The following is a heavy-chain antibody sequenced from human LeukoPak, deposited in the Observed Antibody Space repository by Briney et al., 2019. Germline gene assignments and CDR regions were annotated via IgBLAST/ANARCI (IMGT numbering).Heavy chain of an antibody. Sequence: PSETLSLTCAVYGGSFSGYYWSWIRQPPGKGLEWIGEINHSGSTNYNPSLKSRVTISVDTSKNQFSLKLSSVTAADTAVYYCARGPIDDIVVVTASYFDYWGQGTLVTVSS. J-gene: IGHJ4*02. CDR3: ARGPIDDIVVVTASYFDY. CDR2: INHSGST. CDR1: GGSFSGYY. V-gene: IGHV4-34*01. D-gene: IGHD2-21*02.